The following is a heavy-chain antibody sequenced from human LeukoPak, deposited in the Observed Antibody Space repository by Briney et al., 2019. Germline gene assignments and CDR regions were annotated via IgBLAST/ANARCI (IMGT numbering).Heavy chain of an antibody. J-gene: IGHJ4*02. Sequence: QPGGSLRHSCAASGFTFSSYWTSWVRQAPGKGLEWVANIKKDGSEKKYVDSVKGRFTISRDNAKNSLFLQMNSLRAEDTAVYYCARPGVDDSSGYYYFFDYWGQGTLVTVSS. CDR3: ARPGVDDSSGYYYFFDY. V-gene: IGHV3-7*01. CDR1: GFTFSSYW. CDR2: IKKDGSEK. D-gene: IGHD3-22*01.